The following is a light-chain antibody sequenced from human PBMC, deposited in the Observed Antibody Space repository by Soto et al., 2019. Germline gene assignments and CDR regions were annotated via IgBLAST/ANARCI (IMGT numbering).Light chain of an antibody. V-gene: IGKV3-11*01. J-gene: IGKJ1*01. CDR3: QQRQRT. CDR1: PSVLTY. Sequence: EVVLTQSPATLSLSPGERATLSCRASPSVLTYVAWYQQKPRQVPRHLIYDASTRAPGVPASFSGSGSGTDFTLTISSLETEEFSVYYCQQRQRTFGQGTKVEI. CDR2: DAS.